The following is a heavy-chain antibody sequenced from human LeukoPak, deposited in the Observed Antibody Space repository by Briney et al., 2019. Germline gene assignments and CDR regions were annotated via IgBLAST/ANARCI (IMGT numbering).Heavy chain of an antibody. Sequence: GGSLRLSCAASGFTFDDYGMHWVRQAPGKGLEWVAFIRYDGSNKYYADSVKGRFTISRDNSKNTLYLQMNSLRAEDTAVYYCAKDGLPSAAAGTSADYWGQGTLVTVSS. D-gene: IGHD6-13*01. CDR3: AKDGLPSAAAGTSADY. J-gene: IGHJ4*02. V-gene: IGHV3-30*02. CDR1: GFTFDDYG. CDR2: IRYDGSNK.